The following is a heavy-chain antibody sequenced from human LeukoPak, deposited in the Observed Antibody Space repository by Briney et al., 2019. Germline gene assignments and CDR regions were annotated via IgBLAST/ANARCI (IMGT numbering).Heavy chain of an antibody. CDR1: GGSISSGDYY. CDR3: ARAGRFGLDV. Sequence: SETLSLTCTVSGGSISSGDYYWSWIRQPAGKGLEWIGYIYYSGSTYYNPSLKSRVTISVDTSKNQFSLKLSSVTAADTAVYYCARAGRFGLDVWGQGTTVTVSS. D-gene: IGHD1-26*01. V-gene: IGHV4-30-4*01. J-gene: IGHJ6*02. CDR2: IYYSGST.